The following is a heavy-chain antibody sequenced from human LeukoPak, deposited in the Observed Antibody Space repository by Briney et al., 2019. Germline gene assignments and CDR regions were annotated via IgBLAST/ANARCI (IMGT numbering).Heavy chain of an antibody. V-gene: IGHV3-21*01. D-gene: IGHD2-2*01. J-gene: IGHJ4*02. Sequence: GGSLRLSCAASGFIFSNYAMSWVRQAPGKGLEWVSSISTSSGYKYYADSVKGRFTISRDNAKNSLYLQMNSLRAEDTAVYYCARDKPMYTSLYAFWGQGTLVTVSS. CDR3: ARDKPMYTSLYAF. CDR2: ISTSSGYK. CDR1: GFIFSNYA.